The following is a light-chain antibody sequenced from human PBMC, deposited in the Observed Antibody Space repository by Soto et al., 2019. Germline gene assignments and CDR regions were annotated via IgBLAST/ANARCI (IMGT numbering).Light chain of an antibody. J-gene: IGKJ5*01. CDR3: QQYNNWPPT. Sequence: EIVMTQSPATLSVSPGERATLSCRATQSVSSNLAWYQQKPGQAPRLLIYGAATRATGIPARFSGSRTGTEVTLTISSLQSEDVAVYYCQQYNNWPPTFGQGTRLEIK. CDR1: QSVSSN. CDR2: GAA. V-gene: IGKV3-15*01.